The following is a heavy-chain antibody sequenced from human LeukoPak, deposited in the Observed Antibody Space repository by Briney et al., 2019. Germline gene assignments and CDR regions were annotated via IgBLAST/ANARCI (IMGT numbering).Heavy chain of an antibody. CDR3: ARDTSFMTATRGAFDI. Sequence: ASVKVSCKASGYTLRSYGITWVRQATGQGLEWMGWISAYNGNTNYAQKLQGRVTMTTDTSTNTAYMEVRSLRSDDTAVFYCARDTSFMTATRGAFDIWGQGTMVVVSS. J-gene: IGHJ3*02. V-gene: IGHV1-18*01. CDR1: GYTLRSYG. CDR2: ISAYNGNT. D-gene: IGHD2-21*02.